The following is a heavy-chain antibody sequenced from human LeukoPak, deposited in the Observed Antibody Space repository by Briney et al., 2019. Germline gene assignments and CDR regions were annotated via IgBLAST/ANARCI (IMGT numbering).Heavy chain of an antibody. Sequence: ASVKVSCKASGYSFTSYEVNWVRQATGQGLEWMGWINPNSGNTDYAQKFKGRVTMTRNTSINTAYMELSSLRSEDTAVYYCARGLLWFGDLLYAGDIDYWGQGTLVTVSS. V-gene: IGHV1-8*01. CDR3: ARGLLWFGDLLYAGDIDY. J-gene: IGHJ4*02. CDR2: INPNSGNT. D-gene: IGHD3-10*01. CDR1: GYSFTSYE.